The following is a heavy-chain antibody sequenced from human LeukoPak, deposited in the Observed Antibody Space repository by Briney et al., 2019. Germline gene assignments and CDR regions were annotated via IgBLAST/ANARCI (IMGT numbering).Heavy chain of an antibody. CDR1: GFTFSSNY. V-gene: IGHV3-53*01. CDR3: ARHGSSSELFDY. CDR2: IYSGGSI. J-gene: IGHJ4*02. Sequence: GGSLRLSCAASGFTFSSNYMSWVRQAPGKGLEWVSVIYSGGSIYYTDSVKGRFTISRDNSKNTLYLQMNSLRAEDTAVYYCARHGSSSELFDYWRQGTLVTVSS. D-gene: IGHD6-6*01.